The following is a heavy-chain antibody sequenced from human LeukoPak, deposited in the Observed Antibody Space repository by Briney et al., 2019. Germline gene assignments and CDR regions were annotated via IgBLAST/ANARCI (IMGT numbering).Heavy chain of an antibody. CDR2: IYTSGST. V-gene: IGHV4-61*02. D-gene: IGHD3-22*01. J-gene: IGHJ4*02. CDR1: GGSISSGSYY. CDR3: AREVLSYYDSSGAFDY. Sequence: SQTLSLTCTASGGSISSGSYYWSWIRQPAGKGLEWIGRIYTSGSTNYNPSLKSRVTISVDTSKNQFSLKLSSVTAADTAVYYCAREVLSYYDSSGAFDYWGQGTLVTVSS.